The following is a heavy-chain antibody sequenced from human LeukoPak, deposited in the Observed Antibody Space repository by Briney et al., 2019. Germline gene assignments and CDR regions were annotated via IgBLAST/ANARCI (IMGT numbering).Heavy chain of an antibody. CDR1: GGTFSSYA. CDR2: IIPIFGIA. D-gene: IGHD2-21*02. J-gene: IGHJ5*02. Sequence: ASVKVSCKASGGTFSSYAISWVRQAPGQGLEWMGRIIPIFGIANYAQKLQGRVTITADKSTSTAYMELSSLRSEDTAVYYCARDKCGGDCYNWFDPWGQGTLVTVSS. V-gene: IGHV1-69*04. CDR3: ARDKCGGDCYNWFDP.